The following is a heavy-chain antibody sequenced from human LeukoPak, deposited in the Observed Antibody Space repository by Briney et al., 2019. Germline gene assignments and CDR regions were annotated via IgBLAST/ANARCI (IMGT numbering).Heavy chain of an antibody. CDR2: INHSGST. CDR1: GGSFSGYY. D-gene: IGHD2-2*02. J-gene: IGHJ4*02. V-gene: IGHV4-34*01. CDR3: ARGIDTSYFDY. Sequence: PSETLSLTCAVYGGSFSGYYWSWLRQPPGKGLEWIGEINHSGSTNYNPSLKSRVTISVDTSKNQFSLKLSSVTAADTAVYYSARGIDTSYFDYWGQGTLVTVSS.